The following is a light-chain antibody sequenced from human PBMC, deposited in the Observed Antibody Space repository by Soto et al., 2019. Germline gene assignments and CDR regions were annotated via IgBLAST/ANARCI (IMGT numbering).Light chain of an antibody. J-gene: IGLJ2*01. CDR2: EVS. CDR1: SSDVGSSDY. Sequence: QSALTQPASVSGSPGQSITISCAGTSSDVGSSDYVSWFQQHPGTAPRLIIYEVSKRPLGISNRFSGSKSANTASLTISGLQAEDEGYYYCDSQTQRKTVIFGGGTKLTVL. V-gene: IGLV2-14*01. CDR3: DSQTQRKTVI.